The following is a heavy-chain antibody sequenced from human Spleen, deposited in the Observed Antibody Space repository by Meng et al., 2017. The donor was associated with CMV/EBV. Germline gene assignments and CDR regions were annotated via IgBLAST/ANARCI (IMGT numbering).Heavy chain of an antibody. CDR3: ARSRGPSGSWYIDY. D-gene: IGHD6-13*01. Sequence: GYIFTSYFMHRVRQAPGQGLEWMGKINPSGGRTTYAPRFQGRVTMTRNTSPTTIYMEVSSLTSEDTALYYCARSRGPSGSWYIDYWGQGTLVTVSS. CDR2: INPSGGRT. CDR1: GYIFTSYF. J-gene: IGHJ4*02. V-gene: IGHV1-46*01.